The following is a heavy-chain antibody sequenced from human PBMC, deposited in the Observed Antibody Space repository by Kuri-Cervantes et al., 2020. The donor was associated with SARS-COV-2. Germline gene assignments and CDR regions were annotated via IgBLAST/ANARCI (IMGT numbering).Heavy chain of an antibody. Sequence: SETLSLTCTVSGGSISSYYWSWIRQPAGKGLEWIGSIYYSGSTYYNPSLKSRVTISVDTSKNQFSLKLSSVTAADTAVYYCARDRLQPTWGSSFWYFDLWGRGTLVTVSS. CDR1: GGSISSYY. CDR2: IYYSGST. D-gene: IGHD7-27*01. CDR3: ARDRLQPTWGSSFWYFDL. V-gene: IGHV4-59*01. J-gene: IGHJ2*01.